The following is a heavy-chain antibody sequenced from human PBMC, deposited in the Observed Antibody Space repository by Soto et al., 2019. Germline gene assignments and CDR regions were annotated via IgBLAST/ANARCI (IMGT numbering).Heavy chain of an antibody. CDR2: INPSGGST. J-gene: IGHJ6*01. Sequence: GASVKVSCKASGYTFTSYYMHWVRHAPGQGLEWMGIINPSGGSTSHAQKLQGRVTMTRDTSTSTVYMELSSLRFEDTAVYYCARAPSGARVPYCMDVWGKGATYTVSP. CDR1: GYTFTSYY. D-gene: IGHD1-26*01. V-gene: IGHV1-46*03. CDR3: ARAPSGARVPYCMDV.